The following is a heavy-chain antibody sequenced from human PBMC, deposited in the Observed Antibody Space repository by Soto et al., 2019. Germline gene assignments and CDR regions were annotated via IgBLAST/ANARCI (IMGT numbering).Heavy chain of an antibody. Sequence: QVQLVQSGAEVKKPGASVKVSCKASGYTFTGYYMHWVRQAPGQGLEWMGWINPNSGGTNYAQKFQGWVTMTRDTSISTAYMELSRLRSDGTAVYYCARASVSVPAAVLGYFDYWGQGTLVTVSS. J-gene: IGHJ4*02. D-gene: IGHD2-2*01. CDR3: ARASVSVPAAVLGYFDY. CDR2: INPNSGGT. V-gene: IGHV1-2*04. CDR1: GYTFTGYY.